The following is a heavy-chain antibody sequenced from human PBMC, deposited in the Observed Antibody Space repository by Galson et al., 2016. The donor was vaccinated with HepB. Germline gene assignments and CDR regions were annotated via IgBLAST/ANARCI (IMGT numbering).Heavy chain of an antibody. CDR1: GFTFNSYG. Sequence: SCAGSGFTFNSYGIHWVRQAPGKGLEWVALISYDASSKYYADSVKGRFTISRDNSKNTLYLQMNSLRAEDTARYYCAKGGYIYGAGSYGMDVWGQGTTVTVSS. D-gene: IGHD5-18*01. CDR3: AKGGYIYGAGSYGMDV. J-gene: IGHJ6*02. CDR2: ISYDASSK. V-gene: IGHV3-30*18.